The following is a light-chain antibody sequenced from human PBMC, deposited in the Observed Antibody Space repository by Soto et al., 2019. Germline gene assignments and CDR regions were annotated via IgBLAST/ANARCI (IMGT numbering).Light chain of an antibody. Sequence: QSVLTQPPSASGTPGQRVTISCSGSSSNIGGNTVSWFHHLPGTAPKVLIYADDQRPSGVPDRFSGSKSGTSASLAISRLQSEDEGAYYCAAWDDSLSGHVAFGGGTQLTVL. CDR2: ADD. CDR1: SSNIGGNT. CDR3: AAWDDSLSGHVA. J-gene: IGLJ2*01. V-gene: IGLV1-44*01.